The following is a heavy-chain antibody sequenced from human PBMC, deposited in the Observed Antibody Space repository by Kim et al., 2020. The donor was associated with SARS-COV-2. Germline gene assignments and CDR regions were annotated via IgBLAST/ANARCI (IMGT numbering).Heavy chain of an antibody. Sequence: SETLSLTCTVSGGSISSGSYYWSWIRQPAGKGLEWIGRIYTSGSTNYNPSLKSRVTISVDTSKNQFSLKLSSVTAADTAVYYCARGYCSSTSCYKVNWFDPWGQGTLVTVSS. CDR2: IYTSGST. V-gene: IGHV4-61*02. J-gene: IGHJ5*02. CDR1: GGSISSGSYY. D-gene: IGHD2-2*02. CDR3: ARGYCSSTSCYKVNWFDP.